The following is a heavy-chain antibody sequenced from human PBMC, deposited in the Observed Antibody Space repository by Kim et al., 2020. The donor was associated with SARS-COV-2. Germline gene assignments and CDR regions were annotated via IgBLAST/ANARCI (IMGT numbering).Heavy chain of an antibody. CDR3: ARLREGYCGGDCSLLGYNWFEP. CDR1: GGTFSSYT. Sequence: SVKVSCKASGGTFSSYTISWVRQAPGQGLEWMGRIIPILGIANYAQQFQGRVTITADKSTSTAYMELSSLRSEDTAVYYCARLREGYCGGDCSLLGYNWFEPWGQGTLVTVSS. V-gene: IGHV1-69*02. J-gene: IGHJ5*02. D-gene: IGHD2-21*02. CDR2: IIPILGIA.